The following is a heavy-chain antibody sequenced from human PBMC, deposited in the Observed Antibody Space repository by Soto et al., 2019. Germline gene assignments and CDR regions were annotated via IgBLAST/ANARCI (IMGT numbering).Heavy chain of an antibody. J-gene: IGHJ6*02. CDR3: ARPHGYSSSWDSYGRDV. D-gene: IGHD6-13*01. CDR2: IIPIFGTA. V-gene: IGHV1-69*01. Sequence: QVQLVQSGAEVKKPGSSVKVSCKASGGTFSSYAISWVRQAPGQGLEWMGGIIPIFGTANYAQKFQGRVTITAGECTMTACNELRSLRSEDTAVYYCARPHGYSSSWDSYGRDVWGQRATVTVCS. CDR1: GGTFSSYA.